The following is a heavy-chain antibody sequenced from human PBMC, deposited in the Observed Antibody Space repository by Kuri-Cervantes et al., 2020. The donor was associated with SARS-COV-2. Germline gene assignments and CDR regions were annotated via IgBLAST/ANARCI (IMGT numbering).Heavy chain of an antibody. CDR1: GFTFSSYS. CDR2: ISSSSYI. J-gene: IGHJ6*03. V-gene: IGHV3-21*04. Sequence: GESLKISCAASGFTFSSYSMNWVRQAPGKGLEWVSSISSSSYIYYADSVKGRFTISRDNAKNSLYLQMNSLRAEDTAVYYCAKYSSSSGWYYYYMDVWGKGTTVTVSS. D-gene: IGHD6-6*01. CDR3: AKYSSSSGWYYYYMDV.